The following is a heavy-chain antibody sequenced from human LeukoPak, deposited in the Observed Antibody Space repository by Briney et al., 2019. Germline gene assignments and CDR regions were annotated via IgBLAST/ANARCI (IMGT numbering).Heavy chain of an antibody. J-gene: IGHJ4*02. CDR3: AGTYYYDSSGYYPAFDY. D-gene: IGHD3-22*01. CDR2: INAANGST. V-gene: IGHV1-3*01. CDR1: GYTFTSNA. Sequence: SVKVSCKASGYTFTSNAMHWVRQAPGQRLEWMGWINAANGSTKYSQKFQGRVTITRDTSASRAYMELSSLRSEDTAVYYCAGTYYYDSSGYYPAFDYWGQGTLVTVSS.